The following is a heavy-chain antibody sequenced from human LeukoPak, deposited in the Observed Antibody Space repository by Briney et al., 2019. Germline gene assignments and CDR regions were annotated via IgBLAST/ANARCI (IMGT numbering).Heavy chain of an antibody. CDR3: TTCAPNRYWFAP. CDR2: IDYSGYT. V-gene: IGHV4-59*08. CDR1: EGSISHDY. Sequence: SETLSLTCNISEGSISHDYWVWVRQPPGKGLEWTAYIDYSGYTDYNPSVKSRVTMSIDTSKGQFTLHLRSVSAAGTAIYYCTTCAPNRYWFAPWGQGIQVTVSS. J-gene: IGHJ5*02. D-gene: IGHD2-2*01.